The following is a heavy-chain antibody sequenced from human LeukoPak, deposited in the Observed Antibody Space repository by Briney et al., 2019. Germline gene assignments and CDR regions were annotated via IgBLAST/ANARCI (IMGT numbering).Heavy chain of an antibody. CDR1: GGSFSGYY. D-gene: IGHD1-26*01. V-gene: IGHV4-34*01. Sequence: PSETLSLTCAVYGGSFSGYYWSWIRQPPGKGLEWIGEINHSGSTNYNPSLKSRVTISVDTSKNQSSLKLSSVTAADTAVYYCARHLVGAIFDYWGQGTLVTVSS. CDR3: ARHLVGAIFDY. J-gene: IGHJ4*02. CDR2: INHSGST.